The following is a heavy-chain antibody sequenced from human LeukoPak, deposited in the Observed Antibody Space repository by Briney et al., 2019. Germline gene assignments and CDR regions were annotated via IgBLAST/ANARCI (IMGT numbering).Heavy chain of an antibody. CDR2: ISSGSTI. D-gene: IGHD4-23*01. CDR1: GFTFSSYE. V-gene: IGHV3-48*03. J-gene: IGHJ5*02. Sequence: GGSLRLSCAASGFTFSSYEMNWVRQAPGKGLEWVSYISSGSTIYDADSVKGRFTVSRDNAKNSLYLQMNSLRAEDTAVYYCARDSATVVIRSNWFDPWGQGTLVTVSS. CDR3: ARDSATVVIRSNWFDP.